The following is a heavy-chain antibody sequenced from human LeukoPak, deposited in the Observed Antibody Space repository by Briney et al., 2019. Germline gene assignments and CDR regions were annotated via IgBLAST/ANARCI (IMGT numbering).Heavy chain of an antibody. V-gene: IGHV3-23*01. CDR3: AKGGVSSGWYFEVFDY. J-gene: IGHJ4*02. D-gene: IGHD6-19*01. CDR2: ISRSGGST. CDR1: GFTFSSYA. Sequence: QPGGSLRVSCAASGFTFSSYAMSWVRQAPGKGLEWVSAISRSGGSTYYADSVKGRFTISRDNSKNTLYLQMNSLRAEDTAVYYCAKGGVSSGWYFEVFDYWGRGTLVTVSS.